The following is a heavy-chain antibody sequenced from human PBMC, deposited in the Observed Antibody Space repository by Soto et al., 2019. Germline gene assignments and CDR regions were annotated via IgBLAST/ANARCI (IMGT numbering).Heavy chain of an antibody. J-gene: IGHJ6*02. CDR2: INPNSGGT. V-gene: IGHV1-2*02. CDR3: ARARSSSEYEPPSSRKRYYYYGMDV. Sequence: QVQLVQSGAEVKKLGASVKVSCKASGYTFTGYYMHWVRQAPGQGLEWMGWINPNSGGTNYAQKFQGGVTMTRDTSISTAYMELSRLRSDDTAVYYCARARSSSEYEPPSSRKRYYYYGMDVWGQGTTVTVSS. D-gene: IGHD6-13*01. CDR1: GYTFTGYY.